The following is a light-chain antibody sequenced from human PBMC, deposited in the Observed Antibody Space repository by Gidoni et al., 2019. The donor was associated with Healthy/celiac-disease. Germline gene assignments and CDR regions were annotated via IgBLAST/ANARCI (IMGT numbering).Light chain of an antibody. J-gene: IGKJ1*01. CDR2: GAS. CDR3: QQYGSSHWT. CDR1: QSVSSSY. V-gene: IGKV3-20*01. Sequence: EIVLTQSPGTLYLSPGERATLSCRASQSVSSSYLAWYQQKPGQAPRLLIYGASSRATGIPDRFSGSGSGTDFTLTISRLEPEEFAVYYCQQYGSSHWTFGQXTKVEIK.